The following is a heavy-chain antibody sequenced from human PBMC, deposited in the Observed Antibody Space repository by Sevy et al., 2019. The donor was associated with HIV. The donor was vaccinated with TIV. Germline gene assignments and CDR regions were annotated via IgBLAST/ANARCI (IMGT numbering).Heavy chain of an antibody. V-gene: IGHV1-69*13. CDR3: ARLTVAGLGGWFDP. D-gene: IGHD6-19*01. CDR1: GGTFNRYA. J-gene: IGHJ5*02. CDR2: IIPIFGTT. Sequence: ASVKVSCKASGGTFNRYAISWVRQAPGHGLEWLGGIIPIFGTTNYAQKFQGRVTITADESTRTAYMEVSSLRSEDTALYYCARLTVAGLGGWFDPWGHGTLVTVSS.